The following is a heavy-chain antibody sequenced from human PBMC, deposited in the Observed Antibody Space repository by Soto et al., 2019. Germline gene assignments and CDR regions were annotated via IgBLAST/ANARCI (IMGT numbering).Heavy chain of an antibody. Sequence: QVPLQQWGAGLLKPSETLSLTCAVYGGSFSGYYWSWIRQPPGKGLEWIGEINHSGSTNYNPSLKSRVTISVDTSKNQFSLKLSSVTAADTAVYYCARGDLRYSKHWGQGTLVTVSS. J-gene: IGHJ1*01. CDR3: ARGDLRYSKH. D-gene: IGHD3-9*01. V-gene: IGHV4-34*01. CDR1: GGSFSGYY. CDR2: INHSGST.